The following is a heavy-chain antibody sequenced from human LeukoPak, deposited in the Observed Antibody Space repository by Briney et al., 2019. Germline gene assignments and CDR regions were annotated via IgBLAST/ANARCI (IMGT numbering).Heavy chain of an antibody. CDR2: ISRSAGST. CDR3: AKDGDSYGLFDY. CDR1: GFAFSSYA. Sequence: GGSLRLSCAASGFAFSSYAMSWVRQAPGKGLEWVSTISRSAGSTYYADSVKGRFTISRDNSKNTLYLQMNSLRAEDTAVYYCAKDGDSYGLFDYWGQGTLVTVSS. D-gene: IGHD3-10*01. V-gene: IGHV3-23*01. J-gene: IGHJ4*02.